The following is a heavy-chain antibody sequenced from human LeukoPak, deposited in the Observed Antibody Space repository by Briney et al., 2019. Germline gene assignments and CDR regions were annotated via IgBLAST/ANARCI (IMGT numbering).Heavy chain of an antibody. CDR1: GGSISSYY. J-gene: IGHJ4*02. V-gene: IGHV4-59*01. Sequence: SETLSLTCTVSGGSISSYYWSWIRQPPGKGLERIGYIYYSGSTNYNPSLKGRVTISVNTSKNQFSLKLTSVTAADTAVYYCARVRGSTSSVFDYWGQGTLVTVSS. CDR3: ARVRGSTSSVFDY. D-gene: IGHD2-2*01. CDR2: IYYSGST.